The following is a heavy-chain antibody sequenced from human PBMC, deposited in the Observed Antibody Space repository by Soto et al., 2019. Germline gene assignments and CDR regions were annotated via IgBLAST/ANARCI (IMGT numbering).Heavy chain of an antibody. J-gene: IGHJ4*02. CDR3: ARLQAAVPHY. V-gene: IGHV4-39*01. D-gene: IGHD6-13*01. CDR1: GDSISGSPSF. Sequence: QVQLQESGPGLVMPSETLFLTCTVSGDSISGSPSFWGWIRQPPGKRLEWIGSIFYDGYTLYTPSLKSRVTISVDTSMNQFSLKLTSVAASDTAIYFCARLQAAVPHYWGQGILVTVSS. CDR2: IFYDGYT.